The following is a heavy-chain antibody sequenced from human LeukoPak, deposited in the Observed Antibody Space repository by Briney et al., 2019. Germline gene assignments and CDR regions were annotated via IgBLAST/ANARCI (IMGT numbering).Heavy chain of an antibody. CDR1: GGSISRSSYY. D-gene: IGHD2-15*01. V-gene: IGHV4-39*07. CDR3: ARVLVVVAANLPHAEYFQH. Sequence: PSETLSLTCTVSGGSISRSSYYWGWIRQPPGKGLEWIGSIYQSGSTYYNPSLKSRVTISVDTSKNQFSLKLSSVTAADTAVYYCARVLVVVAANLPHAEYFQHWGQGTLVTVSS. CDR2: IYQSGST. J-gene: IGHJ1*01.